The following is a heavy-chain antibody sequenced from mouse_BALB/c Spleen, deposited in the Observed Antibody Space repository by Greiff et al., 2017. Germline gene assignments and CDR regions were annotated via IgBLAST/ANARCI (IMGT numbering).Heavy chain of an antibody. D-gene: IGHD2-4*01. Sequence: EVKVVESGGGLVKPGGSLKLSCAASGFAFSSYDMSWVRQTPEKRLEWVAYISSGGGSTYYPDTVKGRFTISRDNAKNTLYLQMSSLKSEDTATYYCARGGDYLLFAYWGQGTLVTVSA. CDR3: ARGGDYLLFAY. CDR1: GFAFSSYD. V-gene: IGHV5-12-1*01. CDR2: ISSGGGST. J-gene: IGHJ3*01.